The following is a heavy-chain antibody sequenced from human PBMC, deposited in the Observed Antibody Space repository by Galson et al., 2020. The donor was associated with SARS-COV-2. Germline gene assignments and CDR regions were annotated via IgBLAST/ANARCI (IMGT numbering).Heavy chain of an antibody. Sequence: SLRLSCAGSGFTFSSHVMHWVRQAPGKGLEWVAVISYDGSNKYHADSVKGRFTISRDNSKNTLYLQMNSLRAEDTAVYYCARKDRYTSGWYLGADAFDFWGQGTMVTVSS. D-gene: IGHD6-19*01. CDR3: ARKDRYTSGWYLGADAFDF. CDR2: ISYDGSNK. J-gene: IGHJ3*01. CDR1: GFTFSSHV. V-gene: IGHV3-30-3*01.